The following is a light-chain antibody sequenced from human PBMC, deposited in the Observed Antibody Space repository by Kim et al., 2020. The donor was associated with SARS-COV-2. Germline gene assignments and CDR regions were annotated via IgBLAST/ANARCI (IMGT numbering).Light chain of an antibody. CDR1: RSDIGAYNF. Sequence: QYALTQPASVSGSPGQSITISCTGTRSDIGAYNFVSWYQQHPGKAPKLIIHDVSQRPSGVSNRFSGSKSGNTASLTVSGLQAEDEADYYCSSYTSSRTLVFGGGTKLTVL. CDR2: DVS. V-gene: IGLV2-14*01. J-gene: IGLJ2*01. CDR3: SSYTSSRTLV.